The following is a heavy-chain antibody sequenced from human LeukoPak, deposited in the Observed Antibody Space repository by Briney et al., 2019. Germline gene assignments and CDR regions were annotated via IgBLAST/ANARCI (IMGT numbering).Heavy chain of an antibody. D-gene: IGHD6-19*01. CDR1: GFAFSAYA. Sequence: GASLRLSCAASGFAFSAYAMSWVRQASGKGLEWVSAISGSISGSGGSTYYADSVKGRFTISRDNSKNTLFLQLNSLRAEDTAVYYCAKEGIAVASFDYWGQGTLVTVFS. CDR2: ISGSISGSGGST. J-gene: IGHJ4*02. CDR3: AKEGIAVASFDY. V-gene: IGHV3-23*01.